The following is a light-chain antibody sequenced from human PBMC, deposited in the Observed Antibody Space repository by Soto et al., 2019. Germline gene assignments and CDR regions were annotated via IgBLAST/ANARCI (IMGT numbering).Light chain of an antibody. CDR3: CSYAGSSTDV. Sequence: QSALTQPRSVSGSPGQSVTISCTGTGSDVDDYNYVSWYQHHPGKAPNLIIYDVRKRPSGVPDRFSGSKSGNTASLTISGLQAEDEGDYYCCSYAGSSTDVFGTGTKLTVL. CDR1: GSDVDDYNY. CDR2: DVR. V-gene: IGLV2-11*01. J-gene: IGLJ1*01.